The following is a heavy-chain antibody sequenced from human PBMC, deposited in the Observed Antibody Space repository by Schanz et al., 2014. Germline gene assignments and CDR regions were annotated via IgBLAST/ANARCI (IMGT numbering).Heavy chain of an antibody. J-gene: IGHJ4*02. V-gene: IGHV3-53*01. CDR1: GFTVNTNY. CDR3: ARDRGAGWLQNLGDFDY. D-gene: IGHD5-12*01. Sequence: EVQLVESGGGLIQPGGSLRLSCAVSGFTVNTNYMSWVRQAPGKGLEWISSMYINSGSTQYADSVKGRFIISRDSSKNTLLLQMNSLRAEDTAVYYCARDRGAGWLQNLGDFDYWGQGTLVTVSS. CDR2: MYINSGST.